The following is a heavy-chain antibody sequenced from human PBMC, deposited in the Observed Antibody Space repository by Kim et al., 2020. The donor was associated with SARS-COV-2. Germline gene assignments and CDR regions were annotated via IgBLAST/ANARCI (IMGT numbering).Heavy chain of an antibody. V-gene: IGHV1-69*13. Sequence: SVKVSCKASGGTFSSYAISWVRQAPGQGLEWMGGIIPIFGTANYAQKFQGRVTITADESTSTAYMELSSLRSEDTAVYYCARAGYSGSYRNWFDPRGQGTLVTVSS. CDR3: ARAGYSGSYRNWFDP. D-gene: IGHD1-26*01. CDR1: GGTFSSYA. J-gene: IGHJ5*02. CDR2: IIPIFGTA.